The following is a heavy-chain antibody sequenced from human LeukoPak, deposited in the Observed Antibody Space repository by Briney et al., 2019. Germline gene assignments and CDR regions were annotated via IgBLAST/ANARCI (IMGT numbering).Heavy chain of an antibody. CDR1: GFTVSSNY. V-gene: IGHV3-53*01. CDR2: IYSGGST. CDR3: ATDSTYYYDSKRGAFDI. J-gene: IGHJ3*02. D-gene: IGHD3-22*01. Sequence: QPGGSLRLSCAASGFTVSSNYMSWVRQAPGKGLEWVSVIYSGGSTYYADSVKGRFTISRDNSKNTLYLQMNSLRAEDTAVYYCATDSTYYYDSKRGAFDIWGQGTMVTVSS.